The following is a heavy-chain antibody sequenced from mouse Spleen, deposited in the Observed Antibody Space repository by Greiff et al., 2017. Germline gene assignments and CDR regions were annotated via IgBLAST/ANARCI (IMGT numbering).Heavy chain of an antibody. J-gene: IGHJ3*01. Sequence: EVKVVESGGGLVKPGGSLKLSCAASGFTFSSYAMSWVRQTPEKRLEWVATISSGGSYTYYPDSVKGRFTISRDNAKNTLYLQMSSLRSEDTAMYYCARQGLTTVEAWFAYWGQGTLVTVSA. CDR1: GFTFSSYA. CDR3: ARQGLTTVEAWFAY. V-gene: IGHV5-9-3*01. CDR2: ISSGGSYT. D-gene: IGHD1-1*01.